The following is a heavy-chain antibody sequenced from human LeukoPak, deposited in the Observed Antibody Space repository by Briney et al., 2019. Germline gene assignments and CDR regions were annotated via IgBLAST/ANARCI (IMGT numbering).Heavy chain of an antibody. CDR2: IYYSGSS. CDR3: ARQFYYYYYMGV. J-gene: IGHJ6*03. CDR1: GGSISSNNYY. V-gene: IGHV4-39*01. Sequence: SETLSLTCTVSGGSISSNNYYWGWIRQPPGKGLEWIGSIYYSGSSYYNPSLKSRVTISVDTSKNQFSLKLSSVTAADTAVYYCARQFYYYYYMGVWGKGTTVTVSS.